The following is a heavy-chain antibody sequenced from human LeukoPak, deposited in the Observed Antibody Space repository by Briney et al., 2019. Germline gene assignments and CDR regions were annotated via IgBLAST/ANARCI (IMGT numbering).Heavy chain of an antibody. D-gene: IGHD2-8*01. CDR3: AGSFIVLMVYARDNWFDP. Sequence: SVKVSCKASGGTFSSYAISWVRQAPGQGLEWIGRITPIFGTANYAQKFQGRVTITTDESTSTAYMELSSLRSEDTAVYYCAGSFIVLMVYARDNWFDPWGQGTLVTVSS. CDR1: GGTFSSYA. V-gene: IGHV1-69*05. J-gene: IGHJ5*02. CDR2: ITPIFGTA.